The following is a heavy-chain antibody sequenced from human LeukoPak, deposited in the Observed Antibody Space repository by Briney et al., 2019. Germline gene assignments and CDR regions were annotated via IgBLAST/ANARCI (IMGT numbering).Heavy chain of an antibody. V-gene: IGHV4-59*08. CDR3: AVGATHYYMDV. J-gene: IGHJ6*03. CDR1: GGSIRGYY. CDR2: IYYSGST. D-gene: IGHD3-16*01. Sequence: SETLSLTCTVSGGSIRGYYWSWVRQPPGKGLEWIAYIYYSGSTNYNPSLKSRVTISLDTSKNQCSLKLSSVTAADTAVYYCAVGATHYYMDVWGKGTTVTVSS.